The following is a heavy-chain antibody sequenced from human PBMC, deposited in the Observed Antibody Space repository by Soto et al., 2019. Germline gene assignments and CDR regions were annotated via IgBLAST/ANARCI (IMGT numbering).Heavy chain of an antibody. CDR2: IDPSDSYT. Sequence: PGESLKISCKGSGYSFTSYWISWVRQMPGKGLEWMGRIDPSDSYTNYSPSFQGHVTISADKSISTAYLQWSSLKASDTAMYYCASSTYYYDSSGYGWGQGTLVTVSS. CDR1: GYSFTSYW. D-gene: IGHD3-22*01. J-gene: IGHJ4*02. CDR3: ASSTYYYDSSGYG. V-gene: IGHV5-10-1*01.